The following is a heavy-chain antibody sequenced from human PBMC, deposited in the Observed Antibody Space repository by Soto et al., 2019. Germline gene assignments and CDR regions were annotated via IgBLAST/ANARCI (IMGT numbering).Heavy chain of an antibody. Sequence: PXETLPLTCSVSGFAIRRGNYWSWVRQPPGKGLEWIGSIYPSVSSYHNPSLATRLRLSIDTSKNQFTLNLTSVTAADTALYFCAREKVGTTFFDNWGQGNQVTVSS. CDR1: GFAIRRGNY. CDR3: AREKVGTTFFDN. J-gene: IGHJ4*02. D-gene: IGHD1-1*01. V-gene: IGHV4-38-2*02. CDR2: IYPSVSS.